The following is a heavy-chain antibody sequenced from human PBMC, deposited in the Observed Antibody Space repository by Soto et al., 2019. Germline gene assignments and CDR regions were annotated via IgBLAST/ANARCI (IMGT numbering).Heavy chain of an antibody. D-gene: IGHD2-15*01. Sequence: ASVKVSCKASGYTFTSYGISWVRQAPGQGLEWMGWISAYNGNTNYAQKLQGRVTMTTDTSTSTAYMELRSLRSDDTAVYYCASRSEYCSGGSCYFDYWGKGTLVTVSS. CDR2: ISAYNGNT. V-gene: IGHV1-18*01. J-gene: IGHJ4*02. CDR1: GYTFTSYG. CDR3: ASRSEYCSGGSCYFDY.